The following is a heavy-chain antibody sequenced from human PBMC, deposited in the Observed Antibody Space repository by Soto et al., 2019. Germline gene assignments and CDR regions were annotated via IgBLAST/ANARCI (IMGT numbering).Heavy chain of an antibody. CDR3: ARDLRDMGYSSGWYGYYYYGMDV. V-gene: IGHV1-18*04. CDR1: GYTFTSYG. D-gene: IGHD6-19*01. CDR2: ISAYNGNI. J-gene: IGHJ6*02. Sequence: QVQLVQSGAEVKKPGASVKVSCKASGYTFTSYGISWVRQAPGQGLEWMGWISAYNGNINYAQKLQGRVTMTTDTSTSTAYMELRSLRSDDTAVYYCARDLRDMGYSSGWYGYYYYGMDVWGQGTTVTVSS.